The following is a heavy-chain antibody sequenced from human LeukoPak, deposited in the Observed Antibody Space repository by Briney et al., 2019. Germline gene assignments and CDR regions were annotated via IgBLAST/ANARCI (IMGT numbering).Heavy chain of an antibody. J-gene: IGHJ4*02. D-gene: IGHD6-13*01. CDR3: VKGDWGSSSPIDY. CDR1: GFTFRSYA. V-gene: IGHV3-23*01. CDR2: ITTGGDA. Sequence: GGSLRLSCSASGFTFRSYAMSWVRRAPGKGLEWVSGITTGGDAYHADSVKGRFTISRDNSKNTLYLQMSSLRAEDTAVYYCVKGDWGSSSPIDYWGQGTLVTVSS.